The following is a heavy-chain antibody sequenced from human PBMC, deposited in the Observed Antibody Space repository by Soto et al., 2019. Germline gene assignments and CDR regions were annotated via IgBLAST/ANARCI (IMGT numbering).Heavy chain of an antibody. CDR2: INPSGGST. Sequence: QVQLVQSGAEVKKPGASVKVSCKASGYTFTSYYMHWVRQAPGQGLEWMGIINPSGGSTSYAQKFQGRVTMTRDTSTSTVYMELSSLRSEDTAVYYCASPRSESVVDHYGMDVWGQGTTVTVSS. V-gene: IGHV1-46*01. J-gene: IGHJ6*02. CDR1: GYTFTSYY. D-gene: IGHD2-15*01. CDR3: ASPRSESVVDHYGMDV.